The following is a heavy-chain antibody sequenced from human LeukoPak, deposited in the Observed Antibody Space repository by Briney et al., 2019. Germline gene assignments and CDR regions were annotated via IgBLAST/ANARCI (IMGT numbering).Heavy chain of an antibody. V-gene: IGHV3-21*01. D-gene: IGHD3-22*01. CDR3: ATYSSLNRRESQY. J-gene: IGHJ1*01. Sequence: DSVKGRFTISRDNAKNSLYLQMNSLRAEDTAVYYCATYSSLNRRESQYWGQGTLLTVSS.